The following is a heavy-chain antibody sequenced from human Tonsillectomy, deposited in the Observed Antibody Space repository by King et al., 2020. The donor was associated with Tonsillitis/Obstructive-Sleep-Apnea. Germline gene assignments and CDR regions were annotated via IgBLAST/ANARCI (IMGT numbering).Heavy chain of an antibody. V-gene: IGHV3-30*15. J-gene: IGHJ6*03. CDR3: ARDHFMDV. CDR1: GFTFRSYV. CDR2: ISHDGRNK. Sequence: VQLVESGGGVVQPGRPLRLSCAAPGFTFRSYVMHCIRQAPGRGLEWVAFISHDGRNKYYADSVKGRFTISRDNSKNTLYRQVSSLRAEDTAVYYCARDHFMDVWGKGTPVTVSS.